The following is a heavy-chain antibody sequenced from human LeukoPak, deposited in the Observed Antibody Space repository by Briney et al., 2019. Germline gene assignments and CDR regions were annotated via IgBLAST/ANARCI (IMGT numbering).Heavy chain of an antibody. Sequence: PGGSLRLSCAASGFTFSSYAMSWVRQAPGKGLEWVSAISGSGGSTYYADSVKGRFTISRDNSKNTLYLQMNSLRAEDTAVYYCAKGRYCSGGSCYSEYFDYWAREPWSPSPQ. CDR1: GFTFSSYA. V-gene: IGHV3-23*01. CDR3: AKGRYCSGGSCYSEYFDY. CDR2: ISGSGGST. D-gene: IGHD2-15*01. J-gene: IGHJ4*02.